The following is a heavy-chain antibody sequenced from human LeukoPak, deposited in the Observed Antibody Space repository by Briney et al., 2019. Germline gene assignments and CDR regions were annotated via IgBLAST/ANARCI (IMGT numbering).Heavy chain of an antibody. CDR2: INPNSVGT. D-gene: IGHD3-22*01. Sequence: ASVKVSCKASGYTFTGYYMHWVRQAPGQGLEWMGWINPNSVGTNYAQKFQGRVTMTRDTSISTAYMELSRLRSDDTAVYYCARENYYDTPYFDYWGQGTLVTVSS. V-gene: IGHV1-2*02. CDR1: GYTFTGYY. J-gene: IGHJ4*02. CDR3: ARENYYDTPYFDY.